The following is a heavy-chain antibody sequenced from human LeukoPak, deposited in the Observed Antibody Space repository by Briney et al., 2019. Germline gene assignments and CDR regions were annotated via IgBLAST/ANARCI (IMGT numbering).Heavy chain of an antibody. J-gene: IGHJ5*02. CDR1: GYTFNSYG. D-gene: IGHD1-1*01. CDR2: ISAYNGNT. Sequence: EASVKVSCKTSGYTFNSYGISWVRQAPGQGLEWMGWISAYNGNTNYTQKLQGRVTMTTDTSTSTAYMELRSLRSDDTAVYYCARTQLERRRSWFDPWGQGTLVTVSS. V-gene: IGHV1-18*01. CDR3: ARTQLERRRSWFDP.